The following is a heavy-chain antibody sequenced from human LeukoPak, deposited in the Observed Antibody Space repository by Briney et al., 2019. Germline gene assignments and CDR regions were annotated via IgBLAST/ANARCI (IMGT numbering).Heavy chain of an antibody. J-gene: IGHJ5*02. D-gene: IGHD6-19*01. V-gene: IGHV4-39*07. Sequence: PSETLSLTCTVSGGSIGSSSYYWGWIRQPPGKGLEWIGSIYYSGSTYYNPSLKSRVTISVDTSKNQFSLKLSSVTAADTAVYYCARDGAIAVAGTAWGQGTLVTVSS. CDR1: GGSIGSSSYY. CDR3: ARDGAIAVAGTA. CDR2: IYYSGST.